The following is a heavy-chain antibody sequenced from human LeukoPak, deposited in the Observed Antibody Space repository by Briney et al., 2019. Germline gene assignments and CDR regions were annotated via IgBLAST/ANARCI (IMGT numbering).Heavy chain of an antibody. CDR3: SRPRYYYDSSGSEYAFDI. CDR1: GGSISSSSYY. CDR2: IYHSGST. V-gene: IGHV4-39*07. J-gene: IGHJ3*02. D-gene: IGHD3-22*01. Sequence: PSETLSLTCTVSGGSISSSSYYWGWIRQPPGKGLEWIGSIYHSGSTYYNPSLKSRVTISVDTSKNQFSLKLSSVTAADTAVYYCSRPRYYYDSSGSEYAFDIWGQGTMVTVSS.